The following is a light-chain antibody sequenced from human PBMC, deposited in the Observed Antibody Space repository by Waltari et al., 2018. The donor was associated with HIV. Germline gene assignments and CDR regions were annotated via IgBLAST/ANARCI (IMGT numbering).Light chain of an antibody. V-gene: IGLV2-11*01. J-gene: IGLJ2*01. CDR3: SSYAGTYTLK. CDR1: SSDVGAYDF. CDR2: DGT. Sequence: QSALTQPRSVSASPGQSVTISCTGTSSDVGAYDFVSWYLLLPGEAPKLMIYDGTTRPSVVPDRFSGSKSANTASLTISGLQAEDEAEYYCSSYAGTYTLKFGCGTKLTV.